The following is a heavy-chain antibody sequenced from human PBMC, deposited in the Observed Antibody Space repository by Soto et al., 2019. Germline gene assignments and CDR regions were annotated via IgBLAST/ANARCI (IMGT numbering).Heavy chain of an antibody. CDR1: GGSISSSSYY. CDR2: IYYSGST. Sequence: QLQLQESGPGLVKPSETLSLTCTVSGGSISSSSYYWGWIRQPPGKGLEWIGSIYYSGSTYYNPSLKSRVTISVDTSKNQFSLKLSSVTAADTAVYYCASTGGYSSGWYSFDYWGQGTLVTVSS. CDR3: ASTGGYSSGWYSFDY. V-gene: IGHV4-39*01. J-gene: IGHJ4*02. D-gene: IGHD6-19*01.